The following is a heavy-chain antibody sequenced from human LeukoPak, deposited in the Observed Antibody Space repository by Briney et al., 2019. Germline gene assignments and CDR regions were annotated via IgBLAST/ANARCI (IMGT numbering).Heavy chain of an antibody. CDR2: INPKSGGT. D-gene: IGHD3-10*01. J-gene: IGHJ4*02. V-gene: IGHV1-2*02. Sequence: ASVKVSCEASGYTFTGYYMHWVRQAPGQGPEWMGWINPKSGGTNYAQKFQGRVTMTRDTSISTAYMELSRLRSDDTAVYYCARENDGSGSNYFDYWGQGNLVTVSS. CDR1: GYTFTGYY. CDR3: ARENDGSGSNYFDY.